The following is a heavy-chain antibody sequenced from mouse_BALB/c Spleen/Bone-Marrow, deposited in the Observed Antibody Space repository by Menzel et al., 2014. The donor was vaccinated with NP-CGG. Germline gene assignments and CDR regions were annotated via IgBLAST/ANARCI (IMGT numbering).Heavy chain of an antibody. Sequence: VQLQQSGPGLVAPSQSLSITCTVSGFSLTGYGLNWVRQPPGKGLEWLGMIWGDGSTDYNSALKSRLSISKDNSKSQVFLKMNSLQTDDTARYYCAREPHYYAMDYWGQGTSVTVSS. V-gene: IGHV2-6-7*01. J-gene: IGHJ4*01. CDR1: GFSLTGYG. CDR2: IWGDGST. CDR3: AREPHYYAMDY.